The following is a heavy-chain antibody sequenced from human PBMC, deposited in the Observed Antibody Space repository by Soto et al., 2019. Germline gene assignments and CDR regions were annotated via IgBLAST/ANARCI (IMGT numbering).Heavy chain of an antibody. V-gene: IGHV4-31*03. CDR3: ARDGGRGAAAGSVY. Sequence: QVQLQESGPGLVKPSQTLSLTCTVSGGSISSGGYYWSWIRQHPGKGLEWIGYIYYSGSTYYNPSLKSRVTISVDTSKIQFALKLSSVTAADTAVYYCARDGGRGAAAGSVYWGQGTLVTVSS. CDR1: GGSISSGGYY. D-gene: IGHD6-13*01. J-gene: IGHJ4*02. CDR2: IYYSGST.